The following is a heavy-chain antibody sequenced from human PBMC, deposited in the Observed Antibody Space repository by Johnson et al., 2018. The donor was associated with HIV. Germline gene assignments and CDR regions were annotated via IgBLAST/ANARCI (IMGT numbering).Heavy chain of an antibody. CDR2: IRSEAYGGTT. D-gene: IGHD3-10*01. J-gene: IGHJ3*02. CDR3: ARSPPSYGSGSYLGRDAFDI. CDR1: GFSFGDYY. Sequence: EVRLVESGGGLVKPGGSLRLSCAASGFSFGDYYMSWFRQAPGKGLEWVGFIRSEAYGGTTDYAASVTCRVTISRADSESIAYLEMNSLRAEDTAVYYCARSPPSYGSGSYLGRDAFDIWGQGTMVTVSS. V-gene: IGHV3-71*04.